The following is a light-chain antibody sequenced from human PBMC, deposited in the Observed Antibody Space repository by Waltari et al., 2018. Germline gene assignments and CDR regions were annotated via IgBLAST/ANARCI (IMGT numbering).Light chain of an antibody. J-gene: IGKJ1*01. CDR3: QQYNAYPWT. CDR2: KSS. CDR1: QVIYNW. Sequence: DIQMTQSPYTLSASVGDRVTITCRASQVIYNWLAWYQQRPGKAPTLLIYKSSDLESGVPSRFSGSGSGTEFTLTISSLQPDDFATYYCQQYNAYPWTFGQGTNVEIK. V-gene: IGKV1-5*03.